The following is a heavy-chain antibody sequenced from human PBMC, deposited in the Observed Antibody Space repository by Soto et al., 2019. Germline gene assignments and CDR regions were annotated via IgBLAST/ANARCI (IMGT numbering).Heavy chain of an antibody. CDR2: IIPIFGTA. CDR1: GGTFSSYA. V-gene: IGHV1-69*12. D-gene: IGHD1-20*01. Sequence: QVQLVQSGAEVKKPGSSVKVSCKASGGTFSSYAISWVRQAPEQGLGWLGGIIPIFGTANYAQRFQGRVTITADESTSTAYMELSSLRSEDTAVYYCARSITGTVSYYYGMDVWGQGTTVTVSS. J-gene: IGHJ6*02. CDR3: ARSITGTVSYYYGMDV.